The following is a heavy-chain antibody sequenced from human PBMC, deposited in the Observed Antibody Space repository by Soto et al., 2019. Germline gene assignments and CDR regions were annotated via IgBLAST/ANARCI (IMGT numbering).Heavy chain of an antibody. J-gene: IGHJ4*02. V-gene: IGHV4-59*01. CDR2: IYHSGST. D-gene: IGHD6-13*01. CDR1: GGSMTRYY. CDR3: AAASRY. Sequence: SVTLSLTCAVCGGSMTRYYWSWIRQAPGKGLEWIGYIYHSGSTDYNPSLKSRVTMSLDTSKNQVSLRLTSVTAADTAVYYCAAASRYWGQRTPVTVFS.